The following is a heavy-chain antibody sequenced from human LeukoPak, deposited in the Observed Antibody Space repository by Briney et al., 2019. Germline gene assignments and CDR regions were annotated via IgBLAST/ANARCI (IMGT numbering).Heavy chain of an antibody. J-gene: IGHJ4*02. Sequence: PAETLSLTCAVYGVPFSGYYWSWIRQPPGKGLEWIGEINHSGSTNYNPSLKSRVTISVDTSKNQFSLKLSSVTAADTAVYYCARAPYSSSFFDYWGQGTLVTVSS. CDR3: ARAPYSSSFFDY. V-gene: IGHV4-34*01. D-gene: IGHD6-13*01. CDR1: GVPFSGYY. CDR2: INHSGST.